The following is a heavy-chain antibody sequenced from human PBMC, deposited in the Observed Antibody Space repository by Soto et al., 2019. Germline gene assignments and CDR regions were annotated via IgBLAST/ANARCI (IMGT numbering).Heavy chain of an antibody. Sequence: VKVSCKASGYTFTSYGISWVRQAPGQGLEWMGWISAYNGNTNYAQKLQGRVTMTTDTSTSTAYMELRSLRSDDTAVYYCARDVYYDILTGPMAPFDYWGQGTLVTVSS. CDR2: ISAYNGNT. V-gene: IGHV1-18*01. CDR1: GYTFTSYG. J-gene: IGHJ4*02. CDR3: ARDVYYDILTGPMAPFDY. D-gene: IGHD3-9*01.